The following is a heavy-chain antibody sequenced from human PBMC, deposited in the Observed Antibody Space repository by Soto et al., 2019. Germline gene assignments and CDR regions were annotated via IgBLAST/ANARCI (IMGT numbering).Heavy chain of an antibody. CDR2: INPSGGST. V-gene: IGHV1-46*01. J-gene: IGHJ4*02. CDR1: GYSYTSYY. CDR3: ATGLLSSSWFYFDY. D-gene: IGHD6-13*01. Sequence: ASVKVSRKASGYSYTSYYMHWVRHAPGQGLEWMGIINPSGGSTSYAQKFQGRVTMTGDTSTDTAYMELSSLRSEDTAVYYCATGLLSSSWFYFDYWGQGTLVTVSS.